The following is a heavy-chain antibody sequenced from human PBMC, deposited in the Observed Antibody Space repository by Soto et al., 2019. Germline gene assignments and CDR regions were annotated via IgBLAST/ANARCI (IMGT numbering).Heavy chain of an antibody. CDR2: ISYDGSNK. CDR1: GFTFSSYG. J-gene: IGHJ6*03. V-gene: IGHV3-30*18. CDR3: AKASGVSDYYMDV. Sequence: GGSLRLSCAASGFTFSSYGMHWVRQAPGKGLEWVAVISYDGSNKYYADSVKGRFTISRDNSKNTLYLQMNSLRAEDTAVYYCAKASGVSDYYMDVWGKGTTVTVSS. D-gene: IGHD3-22*01.